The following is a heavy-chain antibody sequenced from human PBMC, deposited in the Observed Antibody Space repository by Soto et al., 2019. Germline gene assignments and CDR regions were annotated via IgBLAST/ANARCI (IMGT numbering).Heavy chain of an antibody. D-gene: IGHD6-13*01. CDR2: IYYSGST. Sequence: PSETLSLTCTVSGGSLSSGDHYWSWIRQPPGEGLEWVGYIYYSGSTYYNPSLKSRVTISLDTSTNQFSLRLSSVTAADTAVYYCVRGIGIGGSWYQTHFDFWGQGTLVTVSS. J-gene: IGHJ4*02. CDR1: GGSLSSGDHY. V-gene: IGHV4-30-4*01. CDR3: VRGIGIGGSWYQTHFDF.